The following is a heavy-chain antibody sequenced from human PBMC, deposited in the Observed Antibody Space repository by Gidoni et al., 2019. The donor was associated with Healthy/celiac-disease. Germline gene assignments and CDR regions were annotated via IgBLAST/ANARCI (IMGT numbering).Heavy chain of an antibody. CDR1: GFTVSSNY. CDR3: ARTPSYYGSGSHEGWFDP. Sequence: EVQLVESGGGLVQPGGSLRLSCAASGFTVSSNYMSWVRQAPGKGLEWVSVIYSGGSTYYADSVKGRFTISRHNSKNTLYLQMNSLRAEDTAVYYCARTPSYYGSGSHEGWFDPWGQGTLVTVSS. D-gene: IGHD3-10*01. V-gene: IGHV3-53*04. CDR2: IYSGGST. J-gene: IGHJ5*02.